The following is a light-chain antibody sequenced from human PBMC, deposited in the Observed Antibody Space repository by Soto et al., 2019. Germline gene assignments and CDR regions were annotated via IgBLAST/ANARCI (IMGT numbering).Light chain of an antibody. CDR2: DVS. V-gene: IGKV1-5*01. J-gene: IGKJ1*01. CDR1: QIITSW. Sequence: DMQMTQSPSILSASVGDSVTITCRASQIITSWLAWYQQKPGKAPKLLISDVSNLESGVPSRFSGSGYGTEFNLTISSLQPDDFATYYCQQYNSFPGTFGLGTKVEIK. CDR3: QQYNSFPGT.